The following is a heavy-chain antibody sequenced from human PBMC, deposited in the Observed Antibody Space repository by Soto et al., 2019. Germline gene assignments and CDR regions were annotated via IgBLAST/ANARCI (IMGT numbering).Heavy chain of an antibody. CDR3: ARVRSGVGYNWFDP. D-gene: IGHD3-10*01. CDR2: IYYRGST. J-gene: IGHJ5*02. CDR1: GGSISSGAYY. V-gene: IGHV4-31*03. Sequence: PSETLSLTCTVSGGSISSGAYYWSWIRQHPGKGLEWIGNIYYRGSTNYNPSLKSRLTISVDTSKNQFSLKLPSVTAADTAMYYCARVRSGVGYNWFDPWGQGTLVTVSS.